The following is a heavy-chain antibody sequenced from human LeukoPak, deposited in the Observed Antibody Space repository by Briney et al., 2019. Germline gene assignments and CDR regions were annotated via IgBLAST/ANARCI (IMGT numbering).Heavy chain of an antibody. J-gene: IGHJ4*02. D-gene: IGHD5-12*01. CDR2: INHSGST. Sequence: KASETLSLTCAVYGGSFSGYYWSWIRQPPGKGLEWIGEINHSGSTNYNPSLKSRVTISVDTSKNQFSLKLSSVTAADTAVYYCARSGGYSGYSSVWSQGTLVTVSS. CDR3: ARSGGYSGYSSV. CDR1: GGSFSGYY. V-gene: IGHV4-34*01.